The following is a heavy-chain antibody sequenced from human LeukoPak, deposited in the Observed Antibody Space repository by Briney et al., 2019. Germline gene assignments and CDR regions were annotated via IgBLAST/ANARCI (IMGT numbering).Heavy chain of an antibody. J-gene: IGHJ4*02. CDR2: ISGSGGST. Sequence: GGSLRLSCAASGFTFSSYAMSWVRQAPGKGLEWVSAISGSGGSTYYADSVKGRFTISRDNSKNTLYLQMNSLRAEDTAVYYCAKDLHDYGDYALDYWGQGTLVTVSS. CDR3: AKDLHDYGDYALDY. V-gene: IGHV3-23*01. D-gene: IGHD4-17*01. CDR1: GFTFSSYA.